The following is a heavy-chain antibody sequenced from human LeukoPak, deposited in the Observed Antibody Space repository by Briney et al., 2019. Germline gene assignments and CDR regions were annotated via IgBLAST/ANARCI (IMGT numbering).Heavy chain of an antibody. J-gene: IGHJ4*02. D-gene: IGHD1-26*01. CDR3: ARGEGLGTTNGGYYFAY. CDR2: ISSSGDIT. Sequence: GGSLRLSCAASGFTFSDYYMSWIRQAPGKGLEWVSYISSSGDITYIADSVKGRFTISRDNAKNSLYLQMNTLRAEDTAVYYCARGEGLGTTNGGYYFAYWGQGSLVIVSS. V-gene: IGHV3-11*04. CDR1: GFTFSDYY.